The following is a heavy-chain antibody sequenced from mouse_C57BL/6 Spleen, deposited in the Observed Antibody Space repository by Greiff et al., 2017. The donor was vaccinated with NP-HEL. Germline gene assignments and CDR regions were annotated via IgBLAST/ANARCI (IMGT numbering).Heavy chain of an antibody. J-gene: IGHJ4*01. Sequence: EVMLVESGEGLVKPGGSLKLSCAASGFTFSSYAMSWVRQTPEKRLEWVAYISNGGGSTYYPDTVKGRFTISRDNAKNTLYLQMSRLKSEDTAMYYCARQEGYSNYGAMDYWGQGTSVTVSS. CDR1: GFTFSSYA. CDR3: ARQEGYSNYGAMDY. V-gene: IGHV5-12*01. CDR2: ISNGGGST. D-gene: IGHD2-5*01.